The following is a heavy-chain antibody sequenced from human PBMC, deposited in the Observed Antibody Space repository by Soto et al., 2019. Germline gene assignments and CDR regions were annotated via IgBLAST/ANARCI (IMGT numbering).Heavy chain of an antibody. CDR2: ISHSGST. J-gene: IGHJ6*03. CDR1: GGSFSGYY. V-gene: IGHV4-34*01. Sequence: SETLSLTCAVYGGSFSGYYWNWIRQSPGTGLEWIGEISHSGSTNYNPSLKSRVTMSVDRSKNQFSLNLNSVTAADTAVYYCARGAGVATYAYYYYYMDVWGKGTTVTVSS. D-gene: IGHD5-12*01. CDR3: ARGAGVATYAYYYYYMDV.